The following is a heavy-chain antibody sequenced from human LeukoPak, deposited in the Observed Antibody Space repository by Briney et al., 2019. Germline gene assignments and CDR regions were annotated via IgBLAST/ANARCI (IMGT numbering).Heavy chain of an antibody. D-gene: IGHD6-19*01. J-gene: IGHJ1*01. Sequence: PGGSLRLSCAASGCTFSTFAMNWVRQAPGKGLEWVSSISATVGTTFYADSVRGRFTISRDNSKNTLYLQMNSLRAEDKAIYYCAASRSSGPGSDFQHWGQGTLVTVSS. V-gene: IGHV3-23*01. CDR1: GCTFSTFA. CDR3: AASRSSGPGSDFQH. CDR2: ISATVGTT.